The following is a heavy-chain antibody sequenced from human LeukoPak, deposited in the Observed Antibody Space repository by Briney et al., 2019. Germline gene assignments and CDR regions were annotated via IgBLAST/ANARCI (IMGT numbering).Heavy chain of an antibody. CDR3: ARVGSYSGY. D-gene: IGHD3-10*01. J-gene: IGHJ4*02. CDR2: INHSGST. Sequence: PSETLSLTCAVYGGSFSGYYWSWIRQPPGKGLEWIGEINHSGSTNYNPSLKSRVTISVDTSKNQFSLKLSSVTAADTAVYYCARVGSYSGYWGQGTLVTDSS. CDR1: GGSFSGYY. V-gene: IGHV4-34*01.